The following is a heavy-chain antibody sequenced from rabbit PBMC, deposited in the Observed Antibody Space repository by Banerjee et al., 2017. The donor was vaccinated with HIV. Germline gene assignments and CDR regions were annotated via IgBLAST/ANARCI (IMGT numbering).Heavy chain of an antibody. CDR2: FYGGASGNT. D-gene: IGHD8-1*01. Sequence: QSLEESGGDLVKPGASLTLTCTASGFSFGSSYYMCWVRQAPGKGLEWIACFYGGASGNTYYASWAKGRFTISKASSTTMTLQMTSLTAADTATYFCARRVGNSYYNLWGPGTLVTVS. CDR1: GFSFGSSYY. CDR3: ARRVGNSYYNL. J-gene: IGHJ4*01. V-gene: IGHV1S40*01.